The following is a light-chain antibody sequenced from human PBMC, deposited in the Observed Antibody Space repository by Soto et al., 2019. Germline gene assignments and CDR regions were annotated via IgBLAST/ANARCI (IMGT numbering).Light chain of an antibody. J-gene: IGLJ3*02. CDR1: SSNIGDNP. CDR2: SND. Sequence: QSMLTQPPSASGTPGQTVTISCSGSSSNIGDNPVHWYQHLPGTAPKLLIYSNDQRPSGVPDRFSGSSSGTSASLAIRGLQSEDEGDYYCAAWEDSLNGPVFGGGTKLTVL. V-gene: IGLV1-44*01. CDR3: AAWEDSLNGPV.